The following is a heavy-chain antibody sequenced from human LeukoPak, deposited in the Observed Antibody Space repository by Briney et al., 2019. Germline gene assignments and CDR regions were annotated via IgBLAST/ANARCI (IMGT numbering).Heavy chain of an antibody. V-gene: IGHV3-30*03. CDR3: ARDGYCSGGSCQDY. D-gene: IGHD2-15*01. Sequence: PGRSLRLSCAASGFTFSRHGMHWVRQAPGKGLEWVTIISYDGSNTYYADSVKGRFTISRDNSKNMLFLQMNSLRAEDTAVYYCARDGYCSGGSCQDYWGQGTLVTVSS. CDR2: ISYDGSNT. CDR1: GFTFSRHG. J-gene: IGHJ4*02.